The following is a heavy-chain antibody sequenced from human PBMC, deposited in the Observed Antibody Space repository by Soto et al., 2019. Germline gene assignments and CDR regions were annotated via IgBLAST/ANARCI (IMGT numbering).Heavy chain of an antibody. Sequence: RGSLRLSCVASGLTFSSFAMSWVRQAPGTGLEWVSTLSGSGGDTYYADSVNGRITISRDKSKNTLYLQMDRLRVEDTAVYYCAKRGGYDYVWKRYRHDYWGKGTLVTVSS. CDR1: GLTFSSFA. CDR2: LSGSGGDT. D-gene: IGHD3-16*01. J-gene: IGHJ4*02. CDR3: AKRGGYDYVWKRYRHDY. V-gene: IGHV3-23*01.